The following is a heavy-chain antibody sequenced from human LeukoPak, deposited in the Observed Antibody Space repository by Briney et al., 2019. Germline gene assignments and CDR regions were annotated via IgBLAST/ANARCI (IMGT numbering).Heavy chain of an antibody. J-gene: IGHJ5*02. CDR1: GYTFTDFY. V-gene: IGHV1-2*02. Sequence: ASVKVSCKASGYTFTDFYVHWVRQAPGQGLEWLGWINPNSGGTKYAQNFQGRVTMTRDTSINTAYMELSRLRSDDTAVYYCASDICSSTSCYVFDPWGQGTLVTVSS. CDR3: ASDICSSTSCYVFDP. D-gene: IGHD2-2*01. CDR2: INPNSGGT.